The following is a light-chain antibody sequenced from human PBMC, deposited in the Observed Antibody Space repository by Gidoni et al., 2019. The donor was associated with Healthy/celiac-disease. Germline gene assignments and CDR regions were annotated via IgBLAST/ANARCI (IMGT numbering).Light chain of an antibody. V-gene: IGKV1-39*01. CDR1: QSISSY. CDR3: QQSYSTLWT. CDR2: AAS. Sequence: DIQMTQSPSSLSASVGDRVTITCRASQSISSYLNWYQQKLGKAPKLLIYAASSLQSGVPSRFSGSGSGTDFTLTISSLQPEDFATYYCQQSYSTLWTFXQXTKVXIK. J-gene: IGKJ1*01.